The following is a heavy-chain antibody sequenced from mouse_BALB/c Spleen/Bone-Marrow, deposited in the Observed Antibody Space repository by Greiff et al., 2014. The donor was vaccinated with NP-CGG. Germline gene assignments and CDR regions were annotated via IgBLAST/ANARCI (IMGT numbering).Heavy chain of an antibody. V-gene: IGHV14-3*02. CDR2: IDPANGNT. Sequence: VQLKESGAELVKPGASGKLSCTASGFNIKDTYMHWGKERPEQGLEWIGRIDPANGNTKYDPKFQGKATITADTSSNTAYLQLSSLTSEDTAVYYCARWEYYAMDYWGQGTSVTVSS. CDR1: GFNIKDTY. J-gene: IGHJ4*01. D-gene: IGHD4-1*01. CDR3: ARWEYYAMDY.